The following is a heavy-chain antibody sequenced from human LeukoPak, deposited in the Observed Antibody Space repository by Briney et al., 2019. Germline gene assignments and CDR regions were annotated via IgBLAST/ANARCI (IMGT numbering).Heavy chain of an antibody. CDR1: GFTVSRNY. V-gene: IGHV3-66*01. J-gene: IGHJ4*02. D-gene: IGHD6-13*01. CDR2: IYSGGKT. CDR3: ARAGPSSSWHQFDY. Sequence: GGSLRLSCAASGFTVSRNYMSWVRQAPGKGLEWVSVIYSGGKTYYADSVKGRFTISRDNSKNTLYLQMNSLRAEETAVYYCARAGPSSSWHQFDYWGQGTLVTVSS.